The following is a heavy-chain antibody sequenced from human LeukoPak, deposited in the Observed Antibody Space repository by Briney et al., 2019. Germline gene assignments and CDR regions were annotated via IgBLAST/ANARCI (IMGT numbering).Heavy chain of an antibody. D-gene: IGHD6-19*01. Sequence: PGGSLRLSCAASGFTFSKYWMLWVRQAPGKGLECVSRINTDGTVTTYADSVKGRFTVSRDNADNTMFLQMNSVGDEDTAVYYCATKQWLAPPPDSWGQGTPVTVSS. CDR2: INTDGTVT. V-gene: IGHV3-74*01. CDR1: GFTFSKYW. CDR3: ATKQWLAPPPDS. J-gene: IGHJ4*02.